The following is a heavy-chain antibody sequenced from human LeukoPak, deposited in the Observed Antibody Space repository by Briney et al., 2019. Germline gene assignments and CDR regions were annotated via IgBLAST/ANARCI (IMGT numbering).Heavy chain of an antibody. D-gene: IGHD2/OR15-2a*01. V-gene: IGHV3-11*04. CDR1: GFTVSSNY. CDR2: ISSSGSTI. J-gene: IGHJ3*02. CDR3: ASVNDAFDI. Sequence: GGSLRLSCAASGFTVSSNYMSWVRQAPGKGLEWVSYISSSGSTIYYADSVKGRFTISRGNAKNSLYLQMNSLRAEDTAVYYCASVNDAFDIWGQGTMVTVSS.